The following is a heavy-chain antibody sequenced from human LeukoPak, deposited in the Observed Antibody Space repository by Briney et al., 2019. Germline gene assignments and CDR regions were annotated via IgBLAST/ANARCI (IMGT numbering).Heavy chain of an antibody. Sequence: GGSLRLSCAASGFTFSIYDMNWVRQAPGKGLEWISYISNSGGRIEYADSVKGRFTISRDNVKNSLYLHMNFLRAEDTAVYYCARAEVPAAIKSGAFDIWGQGTMVTVSS. CDR3: ARAEVPAAIKSGAFDI. J-gene: IGHJ3*02. CDR1: GFTFSIYD. V-gene: IGHV3-48*04. D-gene: IGHD2-2*01. CDR2: ISNSGGRI.